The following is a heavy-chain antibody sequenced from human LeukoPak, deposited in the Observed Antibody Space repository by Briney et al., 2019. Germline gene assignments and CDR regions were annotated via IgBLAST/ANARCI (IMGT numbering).Heavy chain of an antibody. CDR1: GFTFDDYA. CDR3: AKDSGATMIVVVIGGMDV. CDR2: ISWNSGSI. D-gene: IGHD3-22*01. Sequence: GGSLRLSCAASGFTFDDYAMHWVRQAPGKGLEWVSGISWNSGSIGYADSVKGRFTISRDNAKNTLYLQMNSLRAEDTAVYYCAKDSGATMIVVVIGGMDVWGLGTTVTVSS. J-gene: IGHJ6*02. V-gene: IGHV3-9*01.